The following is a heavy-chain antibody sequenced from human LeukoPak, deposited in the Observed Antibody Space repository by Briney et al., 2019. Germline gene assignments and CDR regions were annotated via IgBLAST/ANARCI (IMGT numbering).Heavy chain of an antibody. D-gene: IGHD3-3*01. CDR3: ARDLEWGYYYGMDV. J-gene: IGHJ6*02. V-gene: IGHV3-20*04. CDR1: GFTSNDYG. CDR2: VNRNGDIT. Sequence: GGSLRLSCAASGFTSNDYGMSWVRQAPEKGLEWVCSVNRNGDITPCVDSVKGRFTISRDNAKNSLYLQMNSLRAEDTAVYYCARDLEWGYYYGMDVWGQGTTVTVSS.